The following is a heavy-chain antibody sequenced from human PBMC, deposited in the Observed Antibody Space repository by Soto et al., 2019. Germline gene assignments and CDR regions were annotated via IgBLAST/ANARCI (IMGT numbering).Heavy chain of an antibody. J-gene: IGHJ5*02. CDR3: ARELMLGLAAADLLNWFDP. CDR2: TYYRSKWYN. V-gene: IGHV6-1*01. D-gene: IGHD6-13*01. CDR1: GDSVSSNSAA. Sequence: PSQTLSLTCAISGDSVSSNSAAWNWIRQSPSRGLEWLGRTYYRSKWYNDYAVSVKSRITINPDTSKNQFSLQLNSVTPEDTAVYYCARELMLGLAAADLLNWFDPWGQGTLVTVSS.